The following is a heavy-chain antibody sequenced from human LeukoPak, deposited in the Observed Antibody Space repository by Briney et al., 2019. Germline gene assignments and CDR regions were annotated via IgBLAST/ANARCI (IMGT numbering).Heavy chain of an antibody. Sequence: PGGSLRLSCAASGFTVSSNYMSWVRQAPGKGLEWVSVIYSGGSTYYADSVKGRFTISGDNSKNTLYLQMNSLRAEDTAVYYCARLSIAAAGTDAFDIWGQGTMVTVSS. D-gene: IGHD6-13*01. CDR3: ARLSIAAAGTDAFDI. CDR1: GFTVSSNY. CDR2: IYSGGST. J-gene: IGHJ3*02. V-gene: IGHV3-66*04.